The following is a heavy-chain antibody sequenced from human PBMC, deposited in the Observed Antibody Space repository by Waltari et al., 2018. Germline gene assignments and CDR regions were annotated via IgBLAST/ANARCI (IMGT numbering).Heavy chain of an antibody. Sequence: QVQLVESGGGVVQPGRSLRLSCAASGFTFSSYGMPWVRQAPGKGLEWVAVISYDGSNKYYADSVKGRFTISRDNSKNTLYLQMNSLRVEDTAVYYCAKDQDFWSGYMDVWGKGTTVTISS. CDR1: GFTFSSYG. J-gene: IGHJ6*03. V-gene: IGHV3-30*18. CDR2: ISYDGSNK. CDR3: AKDQDFWSGYMDV. D-gene: IGHD3-3*01.